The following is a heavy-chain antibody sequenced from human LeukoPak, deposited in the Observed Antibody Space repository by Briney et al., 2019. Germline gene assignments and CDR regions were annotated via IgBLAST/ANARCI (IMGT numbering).Heavy chain of an antibody. Sequence: GGSLRLSCAASGFTFDDYGMSWVRQAPGKGLEWVSGINWSSGSTGYADSVKGRFTISRDNAKNSLYLQMNSLRAEDTALYYCARAWGYSSLGFGYWGQGTLVTVSS. CDR3: ARAWGYSSLGFGY. J-gene: IGHJ4*02. D-gene: IGHD6-19*01. CDR1: GFTFDDYG. CDR2: INWSSGST. V-gene: IGHV3-20*04.